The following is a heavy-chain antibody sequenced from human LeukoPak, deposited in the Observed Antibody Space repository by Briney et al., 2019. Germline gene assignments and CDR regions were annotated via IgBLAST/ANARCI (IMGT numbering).Heavy chain of an antibody. D-gene: IGHD3-22*01. Sequence: SVTVSCTASGGTFSSYAISWVRQAPGQGLEWMGGIIPIFGTANYAQKFQGRVTITADESTSTAYMELSSLRSEDTAVYYCASNKYYYDSSGYFGLWGQGTLVTVSS. V-gene: IGHV1-69*13. J-gene: IGHJ5*02. CDR2: IIPIFGTA. CDR3: ASNKYYYDSSGYFGL. CDR1: GGTFSSYA.